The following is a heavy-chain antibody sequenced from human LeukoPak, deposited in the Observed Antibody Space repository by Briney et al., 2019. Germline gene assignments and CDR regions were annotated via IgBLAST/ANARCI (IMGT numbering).Heavy chain of an antibody. CDR3: ARGTEKTRISGYYSFDH. CDR1: GGSISGYF. J-gene: IGHJ4*02. Sequence: SETLSLTCTVSGGSISGYFWTWIRQPAGKELEWIGRVYTSGTTYYNPSLASRFTISLDTFNNQFSLRVTSVTAADTAIYYCARGTEKTRISGYYSFDHWGRGLLVTVSS. D-gene: IGHD5-12*01. V-gene: IGHV4-4*07. CDR2: VYTSGTT.